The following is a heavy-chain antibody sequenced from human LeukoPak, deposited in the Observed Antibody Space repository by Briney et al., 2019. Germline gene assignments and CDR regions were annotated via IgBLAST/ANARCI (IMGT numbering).Heavy chain of an antibody. CDR3: AKGTNRPRYYHYHHHMDV. CDR2: INHSGST. CDR1: GGSFSGYY. J-gene: IGHJ6*03. V-gene: IGHV4-34*01. D-gene: IGHD6-6*01. Sequence: PSETLSLTCAVYGGSFSGYYWSWIRQPPGKGLEWIGEINHSGSTNYNPSLKSRVTISVDTSKNQFSLKLSSVTAADTAVYYCAKGTNRPRYYHYHHHMDVWGKGTTVTVSS.